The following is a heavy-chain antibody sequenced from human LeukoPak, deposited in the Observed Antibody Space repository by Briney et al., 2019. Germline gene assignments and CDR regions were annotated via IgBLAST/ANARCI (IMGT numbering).Heavy chain of an antibody. CDR2: IYTSGST. CDR1: GDSISSYY. D-gene: IGHD3-10*01. V-gene: IGHV4-4*07. CDR3: ARGPYGSGSYRFDY. Sequence: SETLSLTFTVSGDSISSYYWSWIRQPAGKGLEWIGRIYTSGSTNYNPSLKSRVTMSVDTSKNQFSLKLSSVTAADTAVYYCARGPYGSGSYRFDYWGQGTLVTVSS. J-gene: IGHJ4*02.